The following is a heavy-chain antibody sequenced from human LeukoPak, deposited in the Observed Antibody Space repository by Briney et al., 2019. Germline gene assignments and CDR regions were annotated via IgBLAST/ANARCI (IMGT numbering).Heavy chain of an antibody. Sequence: SVKVSCKASGGTFSSYAISWVRQAPGQGLEWMGGIIPIFGTANYAQKFQGRVTITADESTSTAYMELSSLRSEDTAVYYCARGVISQYYFDYWGQGTLVTVSS. CDR1: GGTFSSYA. D-gene: IGHD3-10*01. V-gene: IGHV1-69*13. J-gene: IGHJ4*02. CDR2: IIPIFGTA. CDR3: ARGVISQYYFDY.